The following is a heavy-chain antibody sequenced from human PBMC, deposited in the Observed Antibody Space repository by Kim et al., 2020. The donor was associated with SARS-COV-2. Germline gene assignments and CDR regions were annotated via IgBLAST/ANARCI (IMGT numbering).Heavy chain of an antibody. Sequence: GGSLRLSCAASGFTFSSYGMHWVRQAPGKGLEWVAVISYDGSNKYYADSVKGRFTISRDNSKNTLYLQMNSLRAEDTAVYYCAKDGPGRYYGMDVWGQGTTVTVSS. CDR3: AKDGPGRYYGMDV. CDR1: GFTFSSYG. J-gene: IGHJ6*02. CDR2: ISYDGSNK. D-gene: IGHD2-15*01. V-gene: IGHV3-30*18.